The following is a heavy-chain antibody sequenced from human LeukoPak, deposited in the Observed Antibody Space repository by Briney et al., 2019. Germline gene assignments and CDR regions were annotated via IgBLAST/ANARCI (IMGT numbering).Heavy chain of an antibody. CDR3: AREIGTWGIAVAGYYFDY. D-gene: IGHD6-19*01. V-gene: IGHV1-69*04. Sequence: SVKVSCKASGGTFSSYAISWVRQAPGQGLEWMGRIIPILGIANYAQKFQGRVTITADKSTSTAYMELSSLRSEDTAVYYCAREIGTWGIAVAGYYFDYWGQGTLVTVSS. CDR1: GGTFSSYA. J-gene: IGHJ4*02. CDR2: IIPILGIA.